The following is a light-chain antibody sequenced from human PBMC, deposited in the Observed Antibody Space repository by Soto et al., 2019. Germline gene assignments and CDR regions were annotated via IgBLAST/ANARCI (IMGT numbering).Light chain of an antibody. Sequence: DIQLTQSPSFLSASVGDRVTITCRASHDISSYLAWYQQTPGKAPKLLIYGASTLQSGVPSRFSGSGSGTEFTLTISSLQPEDFAVYYCQQYNTWPYTFGQGTKLEIK. CDR3: QQYNTWPYT. V-gene: IGKV1-9*01. CDR1: HDISSY. J-gene: IGKJ2*01. CDR2: GAS.